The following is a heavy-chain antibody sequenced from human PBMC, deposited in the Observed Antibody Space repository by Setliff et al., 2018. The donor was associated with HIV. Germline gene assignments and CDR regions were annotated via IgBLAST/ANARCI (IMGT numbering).Heavy chain of an antibody. D-gene: IGHD6-19*01. Sequence: PSETLSLTCAVYGGSFGGFYWNWIRQPPGKGLEWIGEINHSGSTNYNPSLKSRVTISVDTSKNQFSLRLSSVIAADTAVYYCARGPPGSSSGWYVGYWGQGTLVAVSS. CDR1: GGSFGGFY. V-gene: IGHV4-34*01. CDR2: INHSGST. J-gene: IGHJ4*02. CDR3: ARGPPGSSSGWYVGY.